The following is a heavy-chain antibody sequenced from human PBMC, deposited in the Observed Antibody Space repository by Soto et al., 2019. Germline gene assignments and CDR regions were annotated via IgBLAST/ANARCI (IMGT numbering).Heavy chain of an antibody. V-gene: IGHV3-21*01. D-gene: IGHD2-15*01. CDR3: ASDSPYCSGGSCYGRYFDY. J-gene: IGHJ4*02. CDR2: ISSSSSYI. CDR1: GFNFSSYS. Sequence: PGGSLRLSCTASGFNFSSYSMNWVRQDPGKGLEWVSSISSSSSYIYYADSVKGRFTISRDNAKNSLYLQMNSLRAEDTAVYYCASDSPYCSGGSCYGRYFDYSGQGTLVTVSS.